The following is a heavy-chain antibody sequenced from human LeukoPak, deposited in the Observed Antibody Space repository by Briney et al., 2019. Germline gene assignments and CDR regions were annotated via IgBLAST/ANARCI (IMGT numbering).Heavy chain of an antibody. J-gene: IGHJ4*02. Sequence: GGSLRLSCAASGFTFSNYGMHWVRQAPGKGLDWVAFIRYDGSNKYYADSVKGRFTISRDNSKNTLYLQMNSLRAEDTAVYYCAKVPAAIQTIDYWGQGTLVTVSS. D-gene: IGHD2-2*02. CDR3: AKVPAAIQTIDY. V-gene: IGHV3-30*02. CDR1: GFTFSNYG. CDR2: IRYDGSNK.